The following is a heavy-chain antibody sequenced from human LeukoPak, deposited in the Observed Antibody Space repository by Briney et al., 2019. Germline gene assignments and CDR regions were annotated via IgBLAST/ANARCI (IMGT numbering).Heavy chain of an antibody. CDR1: GFTFSSYA. J-gene: IGHJ4*02. CDR2: ISYDGSNK. Sequence: GGSLRLSCAASGFTFSSYAMHWVRQAPGKGLEWVAVISYDGSNKYYADSVKGRFTISRDNSKNTLYLQMNSLRAEDTAVYYCARENRWLQLSDYWGQGTLVTVSS. V-gene: IGHV3-30-3*01. D-gene: IGHD5-24*01. CDR3: ARENRWLQLSDY.